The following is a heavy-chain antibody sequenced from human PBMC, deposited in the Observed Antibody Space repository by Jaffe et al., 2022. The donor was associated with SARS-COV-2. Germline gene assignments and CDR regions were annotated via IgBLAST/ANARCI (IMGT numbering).Heavy chain of an antibody. V-gene: IGHV7-4-1*02. CDR2: INTNTGNP. J-gene: IGHJ6*03. CDR1: GYTFTSYA. Sequence: QVQLVQSGSELKKPGASVKVSCKASGYTFTSYAMNWVRQAPGQGLEWMGWINTNTGNPTYAQGFTGRFVFSLDTSVSTAYLQISSLKAEDTAVYYCARASYGSGWGPIYYYYYYMDVWGKGTTVTVSS. CDR3: ARASYGSGWGPIYYYYYYMDV. D-gene: IGHD6-19*01.